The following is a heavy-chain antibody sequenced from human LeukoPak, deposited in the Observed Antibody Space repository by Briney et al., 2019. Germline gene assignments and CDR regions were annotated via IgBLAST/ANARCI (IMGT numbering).Heavy chain of an antibody. CDR3: ARDSRPYSSGRDDAFDI. J-gene: IGHJ3*02. Sequence: GASVKASCKASGYTFTSYGISWVRQAPGQGLEWMGWISAYNGNTNYAQKLQGRVTKTTDTSTSTAYMELRSLRSDDTAVYYCARDSRPYSSGRDDAFDIWGQGTMVTVSS. D-gene: IGHD6-19*01. CDR2: ISAYNGNT. CDR1: GYTFTSYG. V-gene: IGHV1-18*01.